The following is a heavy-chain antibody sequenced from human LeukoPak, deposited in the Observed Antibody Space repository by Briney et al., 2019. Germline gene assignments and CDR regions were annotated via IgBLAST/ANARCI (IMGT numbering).Heavy chain of an antibody. D-gene: IGHD2-2*03. J-gene: IGHJ5*02. V-gene: IGHV4-59*08. CDR2: IYYSGST. Sequence: PSETLSLTCSVSGGSFSSYYWTWIRQPPGKGLEWVGYIYYSGSTKYNPFLKSRVTMSVDTSKNRFSLKLSSVTAADTAVYYCARHRGYCSSTSCSYNWFDPWGQGTLVTVSS. CDR1: GGSFSSYY. CDR3: ARHRGYCSSTSCSYNWFDP.